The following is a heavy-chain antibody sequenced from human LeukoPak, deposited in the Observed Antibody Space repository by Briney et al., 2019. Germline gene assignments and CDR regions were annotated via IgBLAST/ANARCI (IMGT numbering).Heavy chain of an antibody. CDR1: GGSFSGYY. D-gene: IGHD3-10*01. J-gene: IGHJ3*02. CDR3: ARAYYYGSGRYYMGRHAFDI. V-gene: IGHV4-34*01. Sequence: PSETLSLTCAVYGGSFSGYYWSWIRQPPGKGLEWIGEINHSGSTNYNPSLKSRVTISVDTSKNQFSLKLSSVTAADTAVYYCARAYYYGSGRYYMGRHAFDIWGQGTMVTVSS. CDR2: INHSGST.